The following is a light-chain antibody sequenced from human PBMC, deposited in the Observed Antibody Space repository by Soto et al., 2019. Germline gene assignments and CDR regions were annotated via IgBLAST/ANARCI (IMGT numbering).Light chain of an antibody. CDR3: QQSHSMPIT. V-gene: IGKV1-39*01. CDR2: AAS. J-gene: IGKJ3*01. Sequence: DIQMTQSPPSLSASVGDRVTITCRASQSISYCLNWYQQKPGQAPELLIHAASTLQSGAPSRFSGSGSGTDFTLTISSLQPEDFAVYYCQQSHSMPITFGPGTKVDIK. CDR1: QSISYC.